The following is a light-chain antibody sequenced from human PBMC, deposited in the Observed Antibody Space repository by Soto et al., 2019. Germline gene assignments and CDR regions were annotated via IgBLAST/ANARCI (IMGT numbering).Light chain of an antibody. CDR3: SSYPRSRILSYV. Sequence: QSALTQPASVSGSPGQSITISCAGTSSDIGGFNFVSWFQQLPGNAPKLLIYEVINRPSGVSNRFSGSKSGNTASLTISGLQAEDEADYYCSSYPRSRILSYVFGTGTKLTVL. J-gene: IGLJ1*01. CDR2: EVI. CDR1: SSDIGGFNF. V-gene: IGLV2-14*01.